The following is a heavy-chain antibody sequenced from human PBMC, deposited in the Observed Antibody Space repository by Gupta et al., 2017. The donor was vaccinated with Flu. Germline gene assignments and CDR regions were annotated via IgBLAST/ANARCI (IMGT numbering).Heavy chain of an antibody. CDR1: GFTFSAYY. V-gene: IGHV3-72*01. Sequence: EVQLVDSGGGLVQPGGSLRLPCVVSGFTFSAYYLDWVRQAPGKGLEWVARSRNKANGYSTEYAASVRGRFTISRDDLKNSLYLQMNSLKTEDTALYFCVRGSRSFDFWGQGTLVTVSS. CDR3: VRGSRSFDF. J-gene: IGHJ4*02. CDR2: SRNKANGYST.